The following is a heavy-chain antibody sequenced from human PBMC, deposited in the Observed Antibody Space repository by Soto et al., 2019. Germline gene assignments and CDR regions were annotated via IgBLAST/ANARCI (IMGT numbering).Heavy chain of an antibody. CDR1: GGSFSGYY. V-gene: IGHV4-34*01. J-gene: IGHJ6*02. Sequence: PSETLSLTCAVYGGSFSGYYWSWIRQPPGKGLEWIGEINHSGSTNYNPSLKSRVTISVDTSKNQFSLKLNSVTAADTAVYYCARCRSGYSYYYYYCYGMDVWGQGTTVTVSS. CDR2: INHSGST. CDR3: ARCRSGYSYYYYYCYGMDV. D-gene: IGHD5-18*01.